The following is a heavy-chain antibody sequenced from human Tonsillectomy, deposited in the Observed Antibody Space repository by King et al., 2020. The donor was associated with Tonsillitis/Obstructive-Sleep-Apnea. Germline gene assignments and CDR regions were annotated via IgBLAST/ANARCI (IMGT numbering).Heavy chain of an antibody. D-gene: IGHD1-1*01. CDR1: GGSISSYY. CDR3: ARRLATGTPENWFDP. J-gene: IGHJ5*02. Sequence: VQLQKSGPGLVRPSETLSLICTVSGGSISSYYWSWIRQPPGKGLEWIGCIYHSGSTNYNPSLKSRLTLSIDTSKNQFSLKLSSVTAADTAVYYCARRLATGTPENWFDPWGQGTLVTVSS. V-gene: IGHV4-59*08. CDR2: IYHSGST.